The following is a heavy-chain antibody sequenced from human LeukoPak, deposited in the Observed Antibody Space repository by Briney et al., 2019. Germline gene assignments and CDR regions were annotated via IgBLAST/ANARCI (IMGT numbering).Heavy chain of an antibody. V-gene: IGHV3-21*01. J-gene: IGHJ4*02. CDR2: ISSSSSYI. D-gene: IGHD1-26*01. Sequence: GGSLRLSCAASGFTFSSYSMNWVRQAPGKGLEWVSSISSSSSYIYYADSVKGRFTISRDNAKNSLYLQMNSLRAEDTAVYYCARGRLPRGVGATPFDYWGQGTLVTVSS. CDR1: GFTFSSYS. CDR3: ARGRLPRGVGATPFDY.